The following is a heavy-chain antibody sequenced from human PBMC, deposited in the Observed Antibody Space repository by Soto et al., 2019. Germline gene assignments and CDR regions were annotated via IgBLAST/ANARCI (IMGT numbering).Heavy chain of an antibody. CDR3: VKDDYYGSGSYYYYYGMDV. J-gene: IGHJ6*02. D-gene: IGHD3-10*01. Sequence: QVQLVESGGGVVQPGRSLRLSCAASGFTFSSYGMHWVRQAPGKGLEWVAVISYDGSNKYYADSVKDRFTISRDNSKNTLYLQMNSLRAEDTAVYYCVKDDYYGSGSYYYYYGMDVWGQGTTVTVSS. V-gene: IGHV3-30*18. CDR2: ISYDGSNK. CDR1: GFTFSSYG.